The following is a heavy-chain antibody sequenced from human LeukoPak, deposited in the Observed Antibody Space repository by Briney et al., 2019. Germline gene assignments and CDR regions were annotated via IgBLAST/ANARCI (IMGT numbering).Heavy chain of an antibody. V-gene: IGHV4-59*01. D-gene: IGHD1-1*01. CDR3: ARDESGTSAFDI. Sequence: PSETLSLTCTVSGGSINSYYWSWIRQPPGKGLEWIGYIYYSGSTNYNPSLKSRVTISVDTSKNQFSLKLSSVTVADTAVYYCARDESGTSAFDIWGQGTMVTVSS. CDR1: GGSINSYY. CDR2: IYYSGST. J-gene: IGHJ3*02.